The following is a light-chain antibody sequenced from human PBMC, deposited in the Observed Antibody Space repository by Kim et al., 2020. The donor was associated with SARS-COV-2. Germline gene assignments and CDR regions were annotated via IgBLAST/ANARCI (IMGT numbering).Light chain of an antibody. CDR2: AVS. V-gene: IGLV2-14*03. CDR1: SSDLGNYDY. Sequence: QSALTQPASVSGSPGQLITISCTGISSDLGNYDYVSWYQQHPGKAPKLIIYAVSNRPSGVSNRFSGSKSGNTASLTISGLQAEDEADYYCSSHTSTNTLVVFGGGTQLTVL. J-gene: IGLJ3*02. CDR3: SSHTSTNTLVV.